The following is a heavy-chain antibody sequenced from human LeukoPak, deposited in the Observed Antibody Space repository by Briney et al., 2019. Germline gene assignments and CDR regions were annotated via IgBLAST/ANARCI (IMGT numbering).Heavy chain of an antibody. D-gene: IGHD3-3*01. CDR3: ARAFYFWANWFDP. J-gene: IGHJ5*02. V-gene: IGHV4-34*01. Sequence: PSETLSLTCAVYGGSFSGYYWSWIRQPPGKGLEWIGEINHSGSTNYNPSLKSRVTISVDTSKNQFSLKLSSETAADTAVYYCARAFYFWANWFDPWGQGTLVTVSS. CDR1: GGSFSGYY. CDR2: INHSGST.